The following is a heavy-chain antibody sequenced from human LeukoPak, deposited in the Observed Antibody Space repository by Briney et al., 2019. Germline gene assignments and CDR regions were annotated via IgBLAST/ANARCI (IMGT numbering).Heavy chain of an antibody. V-gene: IGHV3-7*03. Sequence: GGALRLSCAASGFTLCSHLMTWVRQAPGEGLGWVAHIKPDGSEKYYADSMKGRFTDSRDNAKNSLYLQINSLRAEDTAVYYCARDQVYSGSYLRYFQQWGQGTLVTVSS. CDR1: GFTLCSHL. CDR3: ARDQVYSGSYLRYFQQ. CDR2: IKPDGSEK. J-gene: IGHJ1*01. D-gene: IGHD1-26*01.